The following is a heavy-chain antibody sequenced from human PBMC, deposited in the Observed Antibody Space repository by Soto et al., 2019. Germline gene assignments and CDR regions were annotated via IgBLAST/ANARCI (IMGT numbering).Heavy chain of an antibody. V-gene: IGHV3-23*01. CDR1: VFPFGSCG. CDR3: AKGPYSSREYVGMDV. D-gene: IGHD2-2*01. Sequence: HHGGSLRLSCAASVFPFGSCGMSWVRQAPGKGLEWVSSLSLTGGTIYYADSVKGRFTISRDNSRNTLYLQMNSLRAEDTAVYYCAKGPYSSREYVGMDVWGQGTTVTVSS. J-gene: IGHJ6*02. CDR2: LSLTGGTI.